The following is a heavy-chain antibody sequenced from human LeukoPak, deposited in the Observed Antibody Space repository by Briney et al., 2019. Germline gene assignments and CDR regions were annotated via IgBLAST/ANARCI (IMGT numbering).Heavy chain of an antibody. CDR1: GFSFSSYS. V-gene: IGHV3-48*01. D-gene: IGHD2/OR15-2a*01. CDR3: ARDYVYAFDY. CDR2: ISGSGNAK. Sequence: PGGSLRLSCAASGFSFSSYSMNWVRQAPGKGLERVSYISGSGNAKHYTDPVKGRFTISRDNAKNALYLQMNSLRAEDTAVYFCARDYVYAFDYWGQGTLVTVSS. J-gene: IGHJ4*02.